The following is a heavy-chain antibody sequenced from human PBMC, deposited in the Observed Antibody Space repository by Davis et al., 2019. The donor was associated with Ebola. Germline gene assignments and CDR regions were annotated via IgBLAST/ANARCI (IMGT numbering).Heavy chain of an antibody. Sequence: GGSLRLSCAASGFTFSSYSMNWVRQAPGKGLEWVSSISSSSSYIYYADSVKGRFTISRDNSKNTLYLQMNSLRAEDTAVYYCARSPPIAAAGTYYFDYWGQGTLVTVSS. CDR3: ARSPPIAAAGTYYFDY. V-gene: IGHV3-21*01. CDR1: GFTFSSYS. D-gene: IGHD6-13*01. J-gene: IGHJ4*02. CDR2: ISSSSSYI.